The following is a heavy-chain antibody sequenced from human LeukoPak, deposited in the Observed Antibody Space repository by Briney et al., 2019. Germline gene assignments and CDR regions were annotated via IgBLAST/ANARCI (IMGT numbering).Heavy chain of an antibody. D-gene: IGHD3-22*01. CDR1: GFTFSSYG. V-gene: IGHV3-30*02. CDR3: AKDLNYYDSSAIRY. Sequence: GGSLRLSCAASGFTFSSYGMHWVRQAPGKGLEWVAFIRYDGSNKYYADSVKGRFTISRDNSKNTLYLQMNSLRAEDTAVYYCAKDLNYYDSSAIRYWGQGPLVTVSS. J-gene: IGHJ4*02. CDR2: IRYDGSNK.